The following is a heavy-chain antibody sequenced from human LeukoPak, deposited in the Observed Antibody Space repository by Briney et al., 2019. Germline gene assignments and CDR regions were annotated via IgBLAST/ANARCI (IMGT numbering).Heavy chain of an antibody. J-gene: IGHJ4*02. CDR2: IKKDGSEK. D-gene: IGHD1-1*01. CDR1: GFTFSSNW. Sequence: GGSLRLSCAASGFTFSSNWMTWVRQAPGKGLEWVANIKKDGSEKYYVDSVKGRFTISRDNSKNSLYLQMNSLRAEDTAVYYCAKAKTGTHDWGQGTLVTVSS. CDR3: AKAKTGTHD. V-gene: IGHV3-7*03.